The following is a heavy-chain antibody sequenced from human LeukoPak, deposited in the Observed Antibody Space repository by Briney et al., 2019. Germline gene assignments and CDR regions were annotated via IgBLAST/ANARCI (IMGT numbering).Heavy chain of an antibody. CDR3: AKGGSSSWFFDY. V-gene: IGHV3-30*18. Sequence: GGSLRLSCAASGFTFSSYGMHWVRQAPGKGLEWVAVISYDGSNKYYADSVKGRFIISRDNSKNTLYLQMNSLRAEDTAVYYCAKGGSSSWFFDYWGQGTLVTVSS. D-gene: IGHD6-13*01. CDR2: ISYDGSNK. J-gene: IGHJ4*02. CDR1: GFTFSSYG.